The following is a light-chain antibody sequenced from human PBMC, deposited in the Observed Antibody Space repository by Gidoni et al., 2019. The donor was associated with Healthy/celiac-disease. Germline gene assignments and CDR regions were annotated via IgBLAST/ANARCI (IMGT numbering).Light chain of an antibody. J-gene: IGKJ4*01. Sequence: EIVLTQSPGTLSFSPGERATLSCRASQSVSSSYLDWYQQKPGQAPRLLIYGASSRATGIPDRFSGSVSGTDFTFTISRLEPEDFAVYYCQQYGSALLTFGGGTKVEIK. CDR3: QQYGSALLT. CDR1: QSVSSSY. CDR2: GAS. V-gene: IGKV3-20*01.